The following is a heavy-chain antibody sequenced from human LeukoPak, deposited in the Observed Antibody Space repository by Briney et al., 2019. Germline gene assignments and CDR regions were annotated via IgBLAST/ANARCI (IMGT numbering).Heavy chain of an antibody. CDR2: FDPEDGET. V-gene: IGHV1-24*01. Sequence: GASVNVSCKVSGYTLTELSMHWVRQAPGKGLEWMGGFDPEDGETIYAQKFQGRVTMTEDTSTDTAYMELSSLRSEDTAVYYCATGDSGYVDAFDIWGQGTMVTVSS. D-gene: IGHD3-22*01. CDR1: GYTLTELS. J-gene: IGHJ3*02. CDR3: ATGDSGYVDAFDI.